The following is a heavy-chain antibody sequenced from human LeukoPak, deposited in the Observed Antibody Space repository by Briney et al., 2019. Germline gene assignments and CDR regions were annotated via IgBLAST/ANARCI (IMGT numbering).Heavy chain of an antibody. CDR3: ARSYDSSGNDY. V-gene: IGHV4-31*03. D-gene: IGHD3-22*01. Sequence: PSETLSLTCTVSSGSISSGGYYWSWIRQHPGKGLEWIGYIYYSGSTYYNPSLKSRVTISVDTSKNQFSLKLSSVTAADTAVYYCARSYDSSGNDYWGQGTLVTVSS. J-gene: IGHJ4*02. CDR2: IYYSGST. CDR1: SGSISSGGYY.